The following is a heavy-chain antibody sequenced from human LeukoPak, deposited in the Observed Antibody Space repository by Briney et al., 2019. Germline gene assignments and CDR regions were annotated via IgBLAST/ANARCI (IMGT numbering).Heavy chain of an antibody. CDR1: GFTFSTYA. CDR2: IGAGGAET. Sequence: GGSLRLSCTASGFTFSTYAMTWVRQAPGKGLDWVSAIGAGGAETYYADSAKGRFPVSRDKSKNTLYLQMSSLRADDTAVYFCAKRPRDSSGYYLGAFDGWGQGTTVTVSS. CDR3: AKRPRDSSGYYLGAFDG. V-gene: IGHV3-23*01. D-gene: IGHD3-22*01. J-gene: IGHJ3*01.